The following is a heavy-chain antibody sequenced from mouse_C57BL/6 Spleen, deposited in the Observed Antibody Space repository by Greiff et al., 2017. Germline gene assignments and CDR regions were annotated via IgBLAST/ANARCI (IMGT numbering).Heavy chain of an antibody. CDR3: ARDDYLYYYAMDY. Sequence: EVKLMESGPGLVKPSQSLSLTCSVTGYSITSGYYWNWIRQLPGNKLEWMGYISYDGSNNYNPSLKNRISITRDTSKNQFFLKLNSVTTEDTATYYCARDDYLYYYAMDYWGQGTSVTVSS. D-gene: IGHD2-4*01. CDR1: GYSITSGYY. V-gene: IGHV3-6*01. CDR2: ISYDGSN. J-gene: IGHJ4*01.